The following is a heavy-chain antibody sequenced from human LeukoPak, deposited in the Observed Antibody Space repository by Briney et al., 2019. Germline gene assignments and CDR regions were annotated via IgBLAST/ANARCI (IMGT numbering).Heavy chain of an antibody. CDR3: ARHYYDSRGYNLDL. J-gene: IGHJ5*02. D-gene: IGHD3-22*01. Sequence: ASVKVSCKASGYTFISYDINWVRQASGQGIEYMGWMIPKSGKTAYAQKFQGRITMTRDTSSSTAYMELSGLTSDDTAMYYCARHYYDSRGYNLDLWGQGTLVTVSS. V-gene: IGHV1-8*01. CDR2: MIPKSGKT. CDR1: GYTFISYD.